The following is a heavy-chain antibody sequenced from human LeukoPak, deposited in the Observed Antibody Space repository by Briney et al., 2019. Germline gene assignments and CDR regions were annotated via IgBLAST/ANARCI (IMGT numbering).Heavy chain of an antibody. CDR2: ISWNSGSI. D-gene: IGHD6-13*01. J-gene: IGHJ4*02. CDR1: GFTFDDYA. Sequence: QPGGSLRLSCAASGFTFDDYAMHWVRQAPGKGLEWVSGISWNSGSIGYADSVKGRFTISRDNAKNSLYLQMNSLRAEDTALHYCVSIAAAGSGIDYWGQGTLVTVSS. CDR3: VSIAAAGSGIDY. V-gene: IGHV3-9*01.